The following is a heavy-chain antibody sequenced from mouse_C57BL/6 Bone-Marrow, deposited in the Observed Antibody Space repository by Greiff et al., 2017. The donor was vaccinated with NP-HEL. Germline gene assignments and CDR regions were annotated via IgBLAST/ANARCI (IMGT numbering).Heavy chain of an antibody. CDR1: GFNIKDDY. D-gene: IGHD1-1*01. V-gene: IGHV14-4*01. Sequence: EVKLVESGAELVRPGASVKLSCTASGFNIKDDYMHWVKQRPEQGLEWIGWIDPENGDTEYASKFQGKATITADTSSNTAYLQLSSLTSEDTAVYYCTTVEFITCFDYWGQGTTLTVSS. J-gene: IGHJ2*01. CDR3: TTVEFITCFDY. CDR2: IDPENGDT.